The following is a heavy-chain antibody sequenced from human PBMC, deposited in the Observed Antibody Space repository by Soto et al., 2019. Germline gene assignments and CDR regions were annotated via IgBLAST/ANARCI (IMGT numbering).Heavy chain of an antibody. Sequence: PSETLSLTCTVSGGSISSSSYYLGWIRQPPGKGLEWIGSIYYSGSTYYNPSLKSRVTISVDTSKNQFSLKLSSVTAADTAVYYASTGYYDPYYYYGMDVWGQGTTVTVSS. D-gene: IGHD3-9*01. V-gene: IGHV4-39*01. CDR2: IYYSGST. CDR1: GGSISSSSYY. CDR3: STGYYDPYYYYGMDV. J-gene: IGHJ6*02.